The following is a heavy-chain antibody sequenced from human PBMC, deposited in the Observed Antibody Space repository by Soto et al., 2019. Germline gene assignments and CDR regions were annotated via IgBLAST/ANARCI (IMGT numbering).Heavy chain of an antibody. D-gene: IGHD5-18*01. CDR2: ISYDGSNK. CDR3: EGGTAMEDY. Sequence: GGSLRLSCAASGFTFSSYAMHWVRQAPGKGLEWVAVISYDGSNKYYADSVKGRFTISRDNSKNTLYLQMNSLRAEDTAVYYCEGGTAMEDYWGQGTLVTVSS. V-gene: IGHV3-30-3*01. CDR1: GFTFSSYA. J-gene: IGHJ4*02.